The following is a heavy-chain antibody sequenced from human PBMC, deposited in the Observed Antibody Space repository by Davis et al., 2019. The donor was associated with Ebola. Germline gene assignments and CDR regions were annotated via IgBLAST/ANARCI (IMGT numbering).Heavy chain of an antibody. D-gene: IGHD6-19*01. V-gene: IGHV3-23*01. CDR1: GFTFSSYA. J-gene: IGHJ4*02. CDR2: ISGSGGST. Sequence: GESLKISCAASGFTFSSYAMSWVRQAPGKGLEWVSAISGSGGSTYYADSVKGRFTISRDNSKNTLYLQMNSLRAEDTAVYYCAKETRAVARTHFDYWGQGTLVTVSS. CDR3: AKETRAVARTHFDY.